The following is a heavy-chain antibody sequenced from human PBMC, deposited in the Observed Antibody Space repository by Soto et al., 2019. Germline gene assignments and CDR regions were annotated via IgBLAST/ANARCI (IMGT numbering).Heavy chain of an antibody. D-gene: IGHD5-18*01. CDR1: GATFSSYA. CDR2: IIPIFGTA. Sequence: PVKVSCKASGATFSSYAISWVRQAPEQGLEWMGGIIPIFGTANYAQKFQGRATITADESTSTAFMELSSLRSEDTAGYYCWRNSYGFSFYYGMDVWGRGSTVAVSS. J-gene: IGHJ6*02. CDR3: WRNSYGFSFYYGMDV. V-gene: IGHV1-69*13.